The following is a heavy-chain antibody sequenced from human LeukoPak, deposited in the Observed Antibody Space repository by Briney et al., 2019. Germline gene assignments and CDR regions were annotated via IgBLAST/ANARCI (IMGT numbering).Heavy chain of an antibody. V-gene: IGHV1-69*05. Sequence: SVKVSCKASGGTFSSYAISWVRQAPGQGLEWMGGIIPIFGTANYAQKFQGRVTITTDESTSTAYMELSSLRSEDTAVYYCARGEIAAADNYYYYYMDVWGKGTTVTVSS. D-gene: IGHD6-13*01. CDR3: ARGEIAAADNYYYYYMDV. CDR1: GGTFSSYA. J-gene: IGHJ6*03. CDR2: IIPIFGTA.